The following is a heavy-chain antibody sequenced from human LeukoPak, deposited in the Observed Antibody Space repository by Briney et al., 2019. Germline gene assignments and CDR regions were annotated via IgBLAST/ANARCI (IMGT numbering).Heavy chain of an antibody. CDR2: IHHSGST. D-gene: IGHD5-18*01. Sequence: PSETLSLTCTVSGVSISPYYWSWIRQPPGKGLEWIGYIHHSGSTNYNPSLKSRVTISVDTSKNQFSLKLSSVTAADTAVYYCARFGYSYRLDYWGQGTLVTVSS. J-gene: IGHJ4*02. CDR3: ARFGYSYRLDY. V-gene: IGHV4-59*01. CDR1: GVSISPYY.